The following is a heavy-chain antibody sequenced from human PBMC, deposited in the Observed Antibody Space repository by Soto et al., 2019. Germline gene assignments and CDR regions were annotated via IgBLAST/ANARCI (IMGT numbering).Heavy chain of an antibody. CDR3: ARPLWRDDYNWGYFDL. J-gene: IGHJ2*01. V-gene: IGHV3-30-3*01. CDR2: ISYDGSNK. CDR1: GFTFSSYA. D-gene: IGHD4-4*01. Sequence: QVQLVESGGGVVQPGRSLRLSCAASGFTFSSYAMHWVRQAPGKGLEWVAVISYDGSNKYYADSVKGRFTISRDNSKNKLYLQRNSLRTEDTAVYYCARPLWRDDYNWGYFDLWGRGTLVTVSS.